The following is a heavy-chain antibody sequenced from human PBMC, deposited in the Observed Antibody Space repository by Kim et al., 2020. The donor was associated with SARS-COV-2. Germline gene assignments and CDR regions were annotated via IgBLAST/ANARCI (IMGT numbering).Heavy chain of an antibody. CDR2: IHESGNI. D-gene: IGHD2-2*01. CDR3: ARGRAGVVPASILGIGPHYDYFVMDV. J-gene: IGHJ6*02. V-gene: IGHV4-34*01. CDR1: GGYLSGFY. Sequence: SETLSLTCAVYGGYLSGFYWSWIRQPPGKGLEWIGKIHESGNINYNPSLKSRVTMSIDTSKNQFSLRLTCVTAADTAFYYCARGRAGVVPASILGIGPHYDYFVMDVWGHGAPVTVSS.